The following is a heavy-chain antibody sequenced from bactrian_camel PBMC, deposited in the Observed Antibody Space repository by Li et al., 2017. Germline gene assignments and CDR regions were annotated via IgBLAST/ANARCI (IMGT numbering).Heavy chain of an antibody. V-gene: IGHV3S40*01. CDR1: EYTYSDYY. D-gene: IGHD1*01. Sequence: DVQLVESGGGLVQSGGSLRLSCAVSEYTYSDYYCMSWVSQAPGKGLERVSAINRGGDSTYYADSVKGRFTISQDNARNTVDLQMNNLEPEDTGMYYCAGDVRDKEGVWPLAESVYNHWGQGTQVTVS. CDR2: INRGGDST. J-gene: IGHJ4*01. CDR3: AGDVRDKEGVWPLAESVYNH.